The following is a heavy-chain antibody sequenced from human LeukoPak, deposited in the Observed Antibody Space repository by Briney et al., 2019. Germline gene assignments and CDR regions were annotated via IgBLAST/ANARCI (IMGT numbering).Heavy chain of an antibody. CDR1: GDSVSNNNYA. Sequence: SQTLSLTCALSGDSVSNNNYAWIWLRQSPSRGLEWLGRTYYRSQWHNDYARSVMSRISVDPDTSKIQFSLHLDSVTPDDTAVYYCAGGYAFDGGGQGTMVTVSA. J-gene: IGHJ3*01. CDR3: AGGYAFDG. CDR2: TYYRSQWHN. V-gene: IGHV6-1*01.